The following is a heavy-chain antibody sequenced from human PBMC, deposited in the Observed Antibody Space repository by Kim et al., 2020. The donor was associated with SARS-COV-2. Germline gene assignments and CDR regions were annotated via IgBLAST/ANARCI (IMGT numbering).Heavy chain of an antibody. Sequence: ASVKVSCKASGYTFTSYYMHWVRQAPGQGLEWMGIINPSGGSTSYAQKFQGRVTMTRDTSTSTVYMELSSLRSEDTAVYYCATNDPTRIAAAANWYFDLWGRGTLVTVSS. V-gene: IGHV1-46*01. J-gene: IGHJ2*01. CDR2: INPSGGST. D-gene: IGHD6-13*01. CDR1: GYTFTSYY. CDR3: ATNDPTRIAAAANWYFDL.